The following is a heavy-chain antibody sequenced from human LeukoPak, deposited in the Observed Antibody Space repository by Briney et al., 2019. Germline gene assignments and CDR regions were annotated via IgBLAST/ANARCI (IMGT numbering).Heavy chain of an antibody. D-gene: IGHD5-18*01. CDR3: ARGGGTAMDSWGYYYYMDV. CDR2: IGYDGTKK. J-gene: IGHJ6*03. V-gene: IGHV3-30*02. CDR1: GFTFKNYG. Sequence: PGGSLRLSCVASGFTFKNYGMHWVRQAPGKGLEWVALIGYDGTKKFYADSVKGRFTTSRDNSRNTLYLQINSLRVDDTAVYYCARGGGTAMDSWGYYYYMDVWGKGTTVTVSS.